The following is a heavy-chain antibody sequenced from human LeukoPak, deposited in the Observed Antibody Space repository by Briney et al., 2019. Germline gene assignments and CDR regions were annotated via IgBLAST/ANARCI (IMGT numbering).Heavy chain of an antibody. Sequence: SQTLSLNCTVSGGSISSGGYYWSWIRQPAGKGLEWIGRIYTSGSTNYNPSLKSRVTISVDTSKNQFSLKLSSVTAADTAVYYCARGGSVWRGERYFQHWGQGTLVTVSS. CDR1: GGSISSGGYY. CDR2: IYTSGST. V-gene: IGHV4-61*02. CDR3: ARGGSVWRGERYFQH. J-gene: IGHJ1*01. D-gene: IGHD3-10*01.